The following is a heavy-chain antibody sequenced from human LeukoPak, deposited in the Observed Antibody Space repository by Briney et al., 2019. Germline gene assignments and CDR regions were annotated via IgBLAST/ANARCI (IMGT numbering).Heavy chain of an antibody. CDR3: AREIIGGASFLDY. V-gene: IGHV3-23*01. Sequence: GGSLRLSCAASGFIFSSYAMSWVRQAPGKGLEWVSGIRGSGGNTYNADSVTGRFTISRDNSKNTLYLQLNSLRAEDTAVYFCAREIIGGASFLDYWGQGTLVTVSS. J-gene: IGHJ4*02. CDR1: GFIFSSYA. CDR2: IRGSGGNT. D-gene: IGHD1-26*01.